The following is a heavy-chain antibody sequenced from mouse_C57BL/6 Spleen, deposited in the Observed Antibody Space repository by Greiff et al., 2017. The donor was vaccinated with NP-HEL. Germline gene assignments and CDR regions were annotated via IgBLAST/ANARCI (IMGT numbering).Heavy chain of an antibody. J-gene: IGHJ4*01. CDR3: ARGGYYGSSPLGYYAMDY. Sequence: EVQRVESGGGLVKPGGSLKLSCAASGFTFSDYGMHWVRQAPEKGLEWVAYISSGSSTIYYADTVKGRFTISRDNAKNTLFLQMTSLRSEDTAMYYCARGGYYGSSPLGYYAMDYWGQGTSVTVSS. CDR1: GFTFSDYG. D-gene: IGHD1-1*01. V-gene: IGHV5-17*01. CDR2: ISSGSSTI.